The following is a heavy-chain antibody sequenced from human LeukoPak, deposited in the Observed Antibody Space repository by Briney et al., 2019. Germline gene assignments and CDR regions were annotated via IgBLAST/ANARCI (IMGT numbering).Heavy chain of an antibody. CDR2: IYYSGST. CDR1: GDSISSYY. D-gene: IGHD6-13*01. Sequence: SETLSLTCTVSGDSISSYYWSWIRQPPGKGLEWIGHIYYSGSTNYRPSLKRRVTISEDTSKNQFPLKLSSVTAADTAVYYCARMGIAAANAYWFLDLWGRGTLVTVSS. V-gene: IGHV4-59*01. J-gene: IGHJ2*01. CDR3: ARMGIAAANAYWFLDL.